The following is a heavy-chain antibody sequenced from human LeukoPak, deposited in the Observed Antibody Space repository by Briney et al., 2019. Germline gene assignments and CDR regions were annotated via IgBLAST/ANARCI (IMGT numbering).Heavy chain of an antibody. V-gene: IGHV4-59*12. CDR2: IYYSGTT. CDR1: GGSISSYY. D-gene: IGHD3-3*01. CDR3: ASRNGFIDY. J-gene: IGHJ4*02. Sequence: KPSETLSLTCTVSGGSISSYYWSWIRQPPGKGLEWIGYIYYSGTTNYNPSLKSRVTISVDTSKNQFSLKLSSVTAADTAVYYCASRNGFIDYWGQGTLVTVSS.